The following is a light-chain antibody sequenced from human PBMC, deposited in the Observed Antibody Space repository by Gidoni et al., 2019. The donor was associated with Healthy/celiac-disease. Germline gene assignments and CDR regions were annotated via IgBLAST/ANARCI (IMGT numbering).Light chain of an antibody. CDR3: QPYYSPTWT. CDR1: QSVLYSSNNKNY. Sequence: DIVMTQSPDSLAVSLGERATINCKSSQSVLYSSNNKNYLAWYQQKPGQPPKLLIYWASTRESGVPDRFSGSGSGTDFTLTISSLQAEDVAVYYCQPYYSPTWTFGQGTKVEIK. CDR2: WAS. J-gene: IGKJ1*01. V-gene: IGKV4-1*01.